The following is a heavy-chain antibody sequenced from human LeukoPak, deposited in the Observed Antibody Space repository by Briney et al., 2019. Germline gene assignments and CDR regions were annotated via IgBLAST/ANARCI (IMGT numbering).Heavy chain of an antibody. J-gene: IGHJ4*02. D-gene: IGHD4-17*01. CDR2: IKQDGSEK. CDR1: GFTFSSYW. V-gene: IGHV3-7*03. Sequence: PGGSLRLSCAASGFTFSSYWMSWVRQAPGKGLEWVANIKQDGSEKYYVDSVKGRFTISRDNAKNSLYLQMNSLRAEDTAVYYCARGTRGYGDFFDYWGQGTLVTVSS. CDR3: ARGTRGYGDFFDY.